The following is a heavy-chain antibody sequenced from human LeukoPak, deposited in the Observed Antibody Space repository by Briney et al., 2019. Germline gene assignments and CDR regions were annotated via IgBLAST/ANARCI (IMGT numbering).Heavy chain of an antibody. CDR2: ISSSGSTI. Sequence: SGGSLRLSCAASGFTFSDYYMSWIRQAPGKGLEWVSYISSSGSTIYYADSVKGRFTISRDNAKNSLYLQMNSLRAEDTAVYYCARPEGDYYDSSGYYYFDYWGQGTLVTVSS. J-gene: IGHJ4*02. V-gene: IGHV3-11*04. CDR3: ARPEGDYYDSSGYYYFDY. D-gene: IGHD3-22*01. CDR1: GFTFSDYY.